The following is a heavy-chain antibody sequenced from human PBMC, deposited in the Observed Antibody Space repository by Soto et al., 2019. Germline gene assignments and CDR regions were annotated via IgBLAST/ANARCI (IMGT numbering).Heavy chain of an antibody. J-gene: IGHJ3*02. V-gene: IGHV1-46*01. CDR1: GYTFTSYY. CDR2: INPSGGST. CDR3: AHIAAAANPAFDI. Sequence: GASVKVSCKASGYTFTSYYMHWVRQAPGQGLEWMGIINPSGGSTSYAQKFQGRVTMTRDTSTSTVYMELSSLRSEDTAVYYCAHIAAAANPAFDIWGQGTMVTVSS. D-gene: IGHD6-13*01.